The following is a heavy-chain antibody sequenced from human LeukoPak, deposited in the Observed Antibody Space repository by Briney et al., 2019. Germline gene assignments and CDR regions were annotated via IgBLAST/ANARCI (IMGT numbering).Heavy chain of an antibody. CDR2: IYYSGST. CDR3: ASALSTAMVTPYSY. Sequence: SETLSLTCTVSGGSISSYYWSWVRQPPGKGLEWIGYIYYSGSTNYNPSLKSRVTISVDTSKNQFSLKLSSVTAAYTAVYYCASALSTAMVTPYSYWGQGTLVTVS. CDR1: GGSISSYY. J-gene: IGHJ4*02. V-gene: IGHV4-59*01. D-gene: IGHD5-18*01.